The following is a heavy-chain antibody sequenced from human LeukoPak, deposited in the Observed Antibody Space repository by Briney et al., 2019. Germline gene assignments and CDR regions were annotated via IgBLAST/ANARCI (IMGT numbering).Heavy chain of an antibody. V-gene: IGHV4-39*01. CDR1: GGSFSGYY. CDR2: IYYSGST. CDR3: ARRTSGAMVRGVYYFDY. Sequence: SETLSLTCAVYGGSFSGYYWGWIRQPPGKGLEWIGSIYYSGSTYYNPSLKSRVTISVDTSKNQFSLKLSSVTAADTAVYYCARRTSGAMVRGVYYFDYWGQGTLVTVSS. D-gene: IGHD3-10*01. J-gene: IGHJ4*02.